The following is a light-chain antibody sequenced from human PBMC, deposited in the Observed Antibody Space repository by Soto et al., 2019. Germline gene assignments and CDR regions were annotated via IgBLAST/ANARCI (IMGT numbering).Light chain of an antibody. CDR2: DAS. CDR3: QQYDNLPLT. V-gene: IGKV1-33*01. J-gene: IGKJ4*01. Sequence: DIQMTQYPSSLSASVGDRVTITCQASQDISNYLNWYQQKPGKAPKLLIYDASNLETGVPSRFSGSRSGTDFTFTISSLQPEDIATYYCQQYDNLPLTFGGGSMV. CDR1: QDISNY.